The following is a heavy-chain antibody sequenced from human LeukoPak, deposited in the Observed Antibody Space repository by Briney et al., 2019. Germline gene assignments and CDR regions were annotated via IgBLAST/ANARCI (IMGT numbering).Heavy chain of an antibody. J-gene: IGHJ3*02. CDR3: ARTVSGASDI. CDR1: GGSVSSSYW. V-gene: IGHV4-4*02. CDR2: IYYSGNT. Sequence: SGTLSLACTLSGGSVSSSYWWSWVRQPPGKGLEWIGEIYYSGNTNYNPSLKSRVAISVDKSKNQFSLNLNSVTAADTAVYYYARTVSGASDIWGQRGLVTVSS. D-gene: IGHD4-17*01.